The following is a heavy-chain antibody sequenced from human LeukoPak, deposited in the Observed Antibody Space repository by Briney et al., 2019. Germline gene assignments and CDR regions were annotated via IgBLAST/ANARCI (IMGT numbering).Heavy chain of an antibody. CDR3: YSMIVVEIRVINDY. D-gene: IGHD3-22*01. J-gene: IGHJ4*02. CDR1: GFTFSSYG. V-gene: IGHV3-30*03. Sequence: GGSLRLSCAASGFTFSSYGMHWVRQAPGKGLEWVAVISYDGNNEYYADSVKGRFTISRDNSKNTLYLQMNSLRAEDTAVYYCYSMIVVEIRVINDYWGQGTLVTVSS. CDR2: ISYDGNNE.